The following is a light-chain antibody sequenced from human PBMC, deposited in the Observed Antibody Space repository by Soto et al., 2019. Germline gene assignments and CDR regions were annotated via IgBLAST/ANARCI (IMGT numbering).Light chain of an antibody. CDR3: QQIYYLPLT. CDR1: HNIDTW. Sequence: DIQMTQSPSSLSTTVGDRVTITFRSSHNIDTWLAWYQQKPGRAPKLLISDASTLESGVPSRFSGSGSGTDFTLTISCLKPDDFATYQPQQIYYLPLTFGQWARMDI. J-gene: IGKJ5*01. V-gene: IGKV1-5*01. CDR2: DAS.